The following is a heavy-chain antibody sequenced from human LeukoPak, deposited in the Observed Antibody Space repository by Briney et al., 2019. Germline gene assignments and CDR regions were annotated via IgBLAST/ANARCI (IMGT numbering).Heavy chain of an antibody. Sequence: GGTLRLSCAASGFTFSSYGMSWVRQAPGKGLEWVSTISGSPVSTYYADSVKGRFTISRDNAKNSLYLQMNSLRAEDTAVYYCARRPGTMVRGVNRYFDYWGQGTLVAVSS. CDR3: ARRPGTMVRGVNRYFDY. J-gene: IGHJ4*02. V-gene: IGHV3-23*01. D-gene: IGHD3-10*01. CDR2: ISGSPVST. CDR1: GFTFSSYG.